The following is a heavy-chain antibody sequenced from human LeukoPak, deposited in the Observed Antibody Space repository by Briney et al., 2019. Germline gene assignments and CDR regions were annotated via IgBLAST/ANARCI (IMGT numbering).Heavy chain of an antibody. CDR2: IKQDGSEK. Sequence: GGSLRLSCAASGFTFSSYWMSWVRQAPGKGLEWVANIKQDGSEKYYVDSVKGRFTISRDNAKNSLYLQMNSLRAEDTAVYYCARARTRYSGSYGGAFDIWGQGTMVTVSS. CDR3: ARARTRYSGSYGGAFDI. J-gene: IGHJ3*02. V-gene: IGHV3-7*01. D-gene: IGHD1-26*01. CDR1: GFTFSSYW.